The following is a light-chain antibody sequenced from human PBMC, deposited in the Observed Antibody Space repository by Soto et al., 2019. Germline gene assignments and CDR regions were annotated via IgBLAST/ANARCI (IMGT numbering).Light chain of an antibody. CDR2: XXX. Sequence: EIVMAQSPGTLSVSPGERATLSCRASQSVHFNYLASYQQNTGPXPRLXXXXXXSRATGTPDRLRGSGSGTDFTLTISRLEPDDFAVYYCQQNGTSPITFGQGTRLEIK. J-gene: IGKJ5*01. CDR3: QQNGTSPIT. V-gene: IGKV3-20*01. CDR1: QSVHFNY.